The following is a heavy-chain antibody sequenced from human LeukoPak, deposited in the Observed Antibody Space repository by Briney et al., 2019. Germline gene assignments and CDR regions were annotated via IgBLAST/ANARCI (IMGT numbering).Heavy chain of an antibody. CDR1: GHTLTEIS. Sequence: SCKASGHTLTEISMHWVRQAPGKGLEWVSSISSGSSYIYYADSVKGRFTISRDNSKNTLYLQMNSLRAEDTAVYYCAKHHLSLTATGTDYWGQGTQVTVSP. V-gene: IGHV3-21*04. CDR2: ISSGSSYI. CDR3: AKHHLSLTATGTDY. J-gene: IGHJ4*02. D-gene: IGHD6-13*01.